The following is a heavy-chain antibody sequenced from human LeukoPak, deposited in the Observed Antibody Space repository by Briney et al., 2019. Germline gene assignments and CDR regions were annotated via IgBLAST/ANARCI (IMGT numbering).Heavy chain of an antibody. D-gene: IGHD4-23*01. CDR3: ARDHVVFGRWSIL. Sequence: GASVKVSCKASGYTFTGYYMHWVRQAPGQGLEWMGIINPSGGSTSYAQKFQGRVTMTRDTSTSTVYMELSSLRSEDTAVYYCARDHVVFGRWSILWGQGTLVTVSS. CDR1: GYTFTGYY. J-gene: IGHJ4*02. CDR2: INPSGGST. V-gene: IGHV1-46*01.